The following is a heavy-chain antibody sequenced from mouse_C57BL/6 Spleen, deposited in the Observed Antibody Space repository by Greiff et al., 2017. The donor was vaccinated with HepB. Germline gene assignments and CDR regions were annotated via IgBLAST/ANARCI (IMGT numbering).Heavy chain of an antibody. V-gene: IGHV1-42*01. J-gene: IGHJ3*01. D-gene: IGHD2-3*01. Sequence: VQLQQSGAELMKPGASVKLSCKATGYTFTGYWIEWVKQRPGHGLEWIGEINPSTGGTTYNQKFKAKATLTVDKSSSTAYMQLKSLTSEDSAVYYCARGGWLPRVGFAYWGQGTLVTVSA. CDR3: ARGGWLPRVGFAY. CDR1: GYTFTGYW. CDR2: INPSTGGT.